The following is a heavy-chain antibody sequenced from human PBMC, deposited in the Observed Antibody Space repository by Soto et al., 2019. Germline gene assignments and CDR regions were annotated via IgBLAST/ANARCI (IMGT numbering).Heavy chain of an antibody. CDR2: IRGSGGDT. D-gene: IGHD3-22*01. CDR1: GFTFSFCA. CDR3: VKGHSDSYYYFDY. V-gene: IGHV3-23*01. Sequence: EVQLLESGGGLVQPGGSLRLSCAASGFTFSFCAMSWVRQAPGKGLEWVSSIRGSGGDTYYADSVRGRFTISRDNSKNTLYLQMNSLICEDTAGYYCVKGHSDSYYYFDYWGQGTLVTVSS. J-gene: IGHJ4*02.